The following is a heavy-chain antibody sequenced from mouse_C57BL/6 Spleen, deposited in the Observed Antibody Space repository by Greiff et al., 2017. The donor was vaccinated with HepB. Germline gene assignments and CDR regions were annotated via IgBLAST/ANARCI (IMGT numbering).Heavy chain of an antibody. CDR3: ASAGGYSWAWFAY. CDR2: IDTNSGGT. J-gene: IGHJ3*01. Sequence: VQLQQSGAELVKPGASVKLSCKASGYTFTSYWMHWVKQRPGRGLEWIGRIDTNSGGTKYNEKFKSKATLTVDIPSSTAYMQLSSLTSEDSAVYYCASAGGYSWAWFAYWGQGTLVTVSA. D-gene: IGHD3-1*01. V-gene: IGHV1-72*01. CDR1: GYTFTSYW.